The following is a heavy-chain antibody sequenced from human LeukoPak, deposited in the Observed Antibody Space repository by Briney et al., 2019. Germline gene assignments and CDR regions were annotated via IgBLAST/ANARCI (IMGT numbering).Heavy chain of an antibody. CDR2: IIRIFGTA. D-gene: IGHD1-26*01. Sequence: ASVKVSCKASGGTFSSYAISWVRQAPGQGLEWMGGIIRIFGTANYAQKFQGRVTITADESTSTAYMELSSLRSEDTAVYYCARLLEGASPDYWGQGTLVTVSS. J-gene: IGHJ4*02. CDR1: GGTFSSYA. V-gene: IGHV1-69*13. CDR3: ARLLEGASPDY.